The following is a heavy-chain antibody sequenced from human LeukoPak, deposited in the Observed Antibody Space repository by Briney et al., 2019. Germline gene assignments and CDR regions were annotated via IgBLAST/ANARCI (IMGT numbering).Heavy chain of an antibody. CDR2: INHSGST. V-gene: IGHV4-34*01. CDR1: GGSFSGYY. J-gene: IGHJ6*03. Sequence: SETLSLTCAVYGGSFSGYYWSWIRQPPGKGLEWIGEINHSGSTNYNPSLKSRVTISVDTSKNQFSLKLSSVTAADTAVYYCARGGYCSGGSCPRSYYYYYMDVWGKGTTVTTSS. CDR3: ARGGYCSGGSCPRSYYYYYMDV. D-gene: IGHD2-15*01.